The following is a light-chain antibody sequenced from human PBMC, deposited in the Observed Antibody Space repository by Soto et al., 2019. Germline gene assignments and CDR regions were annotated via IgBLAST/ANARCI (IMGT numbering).Light chain of an antibody. CDR1: QTIGSH. CDR2: AAS. V-gene: IGKV1-39*01. CDR3: QQTYTGAN. Sequence: DIQMTQSPSSLSASIVERVTITFRAGQTIGSHLNWYQQKPGKAPKLLIFAASNLQSGVPSRFSGSGSGTDFTLTINSLQPEDFASYYCQQTYTGANFGQGTRLEIK. J-gene: IGKJ5*01.